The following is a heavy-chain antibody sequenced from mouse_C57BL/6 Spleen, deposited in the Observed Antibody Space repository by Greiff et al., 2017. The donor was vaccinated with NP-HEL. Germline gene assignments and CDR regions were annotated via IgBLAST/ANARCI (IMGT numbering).Heavy chain of an antibody. J-gene: IGHJ2*01. Sequence: QVQLQQPGAELVKPGASVKLSCKASGYTFTSYWMHWVKQRPGQGLEWIGMIPPNSGSTNYNEKFKSKATLTVDKSSSTAYLQLSSLTSEDSAVYYCATYYGSSDYWGQGTTLTVSS. CDR3: ATYYGSSDY. V-gene: IGHV1-64*01. CDR1: GYTFTSYW. D-gene: IGHD1-1*01. CDR2: IPPNSGST.